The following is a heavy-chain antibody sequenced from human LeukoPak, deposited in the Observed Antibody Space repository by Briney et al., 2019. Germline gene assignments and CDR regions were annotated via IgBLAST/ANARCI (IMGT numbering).Heavy chain of an antibody. Sequence: GASVKVSCKTSGYTFAHYFIHWVRQAPGQGLEWMGRINANSGVTEYQQKFQGRVTMTRDTSVSTAYVEVNWLISDDTAIYYCARDVSSPPNWEFDYWGQGTLVTVS. CDR2: INANSGVT. CDR1: GYTFAHYF. V-gene: IGHV1-2*06. D-gene: IGHD1-26*01. J-gene: IGHJ4*02. CDR3: ARDVSSPPNWEFDY.